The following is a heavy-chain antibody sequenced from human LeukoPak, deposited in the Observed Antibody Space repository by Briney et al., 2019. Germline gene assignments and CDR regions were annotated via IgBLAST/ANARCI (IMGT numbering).Heavy chain of an antibody. D-gene: IGHD5-18*01. J-gene: IGHJ4*02. CDR3: ARAVYSYGPPSDY. V-gene: IGHV3-23*01. Sequence: GGSLRLSCAASGFTFSSYAMSWVRQAPGKGLEWVSAISGSGGSTYYADSVKGRFTVSRDNSKNTLYLQMNSLRAEDTAVYYCARAVYSYGPPSDYWGQGTLVTVSS. CDR2: ISGSGGST. CDR1: GFTFSSYA.